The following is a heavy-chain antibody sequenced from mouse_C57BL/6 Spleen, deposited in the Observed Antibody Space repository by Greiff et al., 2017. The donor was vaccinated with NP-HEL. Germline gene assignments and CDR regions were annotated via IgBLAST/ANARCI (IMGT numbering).Heavy chain of an antibody. CDR1: GYTFTDYY. D-gene: IGHD2-3*01. CDR2: IYPGSGNT. V-gene: IGHV1-76*01. CDR3: ARDGHYYCDY. Sequence: VQLQQSGAELVRPGASVKLSCKASGYTFTDYYINWVKQRPGQGLEWIARIYPGSGNTYYNEKFKGKATLTAEKSSSTAYMQLSSLTSEDSAVYFCARDGHYYCDYWGQGTTLTVSS. J-gene: IGHJ2*01.